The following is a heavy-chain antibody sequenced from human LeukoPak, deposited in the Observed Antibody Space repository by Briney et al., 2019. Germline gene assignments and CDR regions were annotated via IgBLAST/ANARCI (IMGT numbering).Heavy chain of an antibody. CDR1: GGSFSGYY. D-gene: IGHD5-18*01. CDR3: ARLRGYSYGRAYYFDY. CDR2: INHSGST. J-gene: IGHJ4*02. V-gene: IGHV4-34*01. Sequence: SETLSLTCAVYGGSFSGYYWSWIRQPPGKGLEWIGEINHSGSTNYNPSLKSRVTISVDTSKNQFSLKLSSVTAADTAVYYCARLRGYSYGRAYYFDYWGQGTLVTVSS.